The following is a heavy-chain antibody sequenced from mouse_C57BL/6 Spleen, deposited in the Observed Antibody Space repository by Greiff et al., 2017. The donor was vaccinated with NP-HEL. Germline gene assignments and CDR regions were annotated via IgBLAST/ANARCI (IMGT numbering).Heavy chain of an antibody. V-gene: IGHV1-82*01. CDR3: APKGVDDYEDYWYFDV. J-gene: IGHJ1*03. D-gene: IGHD2-4*01. Sequence: VQLQESGPELVKPGASVKISCKASGYAFSSSWMNWVKQRPGKGLEWIGRIYPGDGDTNYNGKFKGKATLTADKSSSTAYMQLSSLTSEDSAVYFCAPKGVDDYEDYWYFDVWGTGTTVTVSS. CDR1: GYAFSSSW. CDR2: IYPGDGDT.